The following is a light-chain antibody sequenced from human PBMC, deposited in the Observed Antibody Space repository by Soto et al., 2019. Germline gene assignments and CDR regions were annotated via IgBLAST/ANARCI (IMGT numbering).Light chain of an antibody. Sequence: DIQMTQSPSTLSASVGDRVTITCRASQSVSKWLAWYQQKPGKAPKLLIYDASNLESGVPSRFSGSGSGTDFTLRISSLQPDDFATYYCQEYNSDSGYTFCPGTKVDV. J-gene: IGKJ3*01. V-gene: IGKV1-5*01. CDR2: DAS. CDR1: QSVSKW. CDR3: QEYNSDSGYT.